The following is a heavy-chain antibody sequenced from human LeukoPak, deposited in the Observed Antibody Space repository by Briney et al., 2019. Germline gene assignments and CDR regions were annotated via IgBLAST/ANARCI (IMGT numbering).Heavy chain of an antibody. CDR3: ARSQRFLEWLHYYYYMDV. CDR1: GYTSTSYD. D-gene: IGHD3-3*01. J-gene: IGHJ6*03. Sequence: ASVTVSCKASGYTSTSYDINWVRQATGQGLEWMGWMNPYSGNTGYAQKFQGRVTMTRNTSITTVYMELSSLRSEDTAVYYCARSQRFLEWLHYYYYMDVWGKGTTVTASS. V-gene: IGHV1-8*01. CDR2: MNPYSGNT.